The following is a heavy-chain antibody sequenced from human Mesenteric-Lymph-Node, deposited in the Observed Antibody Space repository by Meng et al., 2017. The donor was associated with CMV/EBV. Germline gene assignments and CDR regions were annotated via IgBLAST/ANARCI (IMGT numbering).Heavy chain of an antibody. CDR2: INPYSGDT. CDR1: GYTFTGYY. D-gene: IGHD3-16*01. CDR3: ARGGGYFDS. Sequence: VKVSCKASGYTFTGYYMHWVRQAPGRRLEWMGWINPYSGDTNYAQKFQGRVTMTRDTSINTAYMELTRLRSDDTAVYYCARGGGYFDSWGQGTLVTVSS. V-gene: IGHV1-2*02. J-gene: IGHJ4*02.